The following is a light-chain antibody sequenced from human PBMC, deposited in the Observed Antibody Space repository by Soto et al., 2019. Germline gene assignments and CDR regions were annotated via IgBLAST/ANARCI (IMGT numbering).Light chain of an antibody. J-gene: IGKJ4*01. CDR1: QSISSY. CDR2: AAS. Sequence: DIQMTQSPSSLSASVGDRVTITCRASQSISSYLNWYQQKPGKAPKLLIYAASSLQSGVPSRFSGSGSGTDFTLTISSLQPEDFVTYYCQQSYSTRLGFGGGTKVEIK. V-gene: IGKV1-39*01. CDR3: QQSYSTRLG.